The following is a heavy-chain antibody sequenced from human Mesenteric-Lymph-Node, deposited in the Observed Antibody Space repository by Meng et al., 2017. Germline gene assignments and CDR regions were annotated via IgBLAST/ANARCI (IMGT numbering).Heavy chain of an antibody. CDR1: GGSFSGYY. Sequence: SETLSLTCAVYGGSFSGYYWSWIRQPPGKGLEWIGEINHSGSTNYNPSLKSRVTISVDTSKNQFSLKLSSVTAADTAVYYCASRLRLRSNHHWGRGTLVTVSS. V-gene: IGHV4-34*01. J-gene: IGHJ5*02. CDR3: ASRLRLRSNHH. CDR2: INHSGST. D-gene: IGHD4-17*01.